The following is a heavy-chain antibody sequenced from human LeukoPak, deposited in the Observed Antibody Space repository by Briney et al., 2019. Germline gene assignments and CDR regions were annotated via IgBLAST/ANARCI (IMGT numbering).Heavy chain of an antibody. J-gene: IGHJ4*02. Sequence: PGGSLRLSCAASGFTFSSYAMSWVRQAPGKGLEWVSAISGSGGSTYYADSVKGRFTVSRDNSKNTLYLQMNSLRAEDTAVYYCAKGFGSGSYYKPQYFDYWAREPWSPSPQ. CDR3: AKGFGSGSYYKPQYFDY. CDR1: GFTFSSYA. V-gene: IGHV3-23*01. D-gene: IGHD3-10*01. CDR2: ISGSGGST.